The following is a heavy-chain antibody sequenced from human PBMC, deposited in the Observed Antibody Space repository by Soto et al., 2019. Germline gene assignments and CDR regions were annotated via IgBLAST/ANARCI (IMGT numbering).Heavy chain of an antibody. CDR2: ISSSSSYI. CDR3: ARDHPTAMVAFDI. CDR1: GFTVSSYS. J-gene: IGHJ3*02. Sequence: GSLRLSCAASGFTVSSYSRNWVRQAPGKGLEWVSSISSSSSYIYYADSVKGRFTISRDNAKNTLYLQMNSLRAEDTAVYYCARDHPTAMVAFDIWGQGTMVTVSS. D-gene: IGHD5-18*01. V-gene: IGHV3-21*01.